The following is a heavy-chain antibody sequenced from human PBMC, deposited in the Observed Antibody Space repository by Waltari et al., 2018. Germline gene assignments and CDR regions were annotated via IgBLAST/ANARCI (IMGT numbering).Heavy chain of an antibody. CDR1: GFTFSSYG. CDR2: IWYDGSNK. CDR3: ARGASIGDYFDY. J-gene: IGHJ4*02. D-gene: IGHD1-26*01. Sequence: QVQLVESGGGVVQPGRSLRLSCAASGFTFSSYGMHWVRQAPGKGLEWVAVIWYDGSNKYYADSVKGRFTISRDNSKNTLYLQMNSLRAEDTAVYYCARGASIGDYFDYWGQGTLVTVSS. V-gene: IGHV3-33*01.